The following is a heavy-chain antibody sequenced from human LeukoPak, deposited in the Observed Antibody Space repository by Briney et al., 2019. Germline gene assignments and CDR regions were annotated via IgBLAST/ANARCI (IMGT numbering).Heavy chain of an antibody. V-gene: IGHV1-69*05. J-gene: IGHJ6*03. D-gene: IGHD2-2*02. CDR1: GGTFSSYA. CDR2: IIPIFGKT. Sequence: SVKVSCQASGGTFSSYAISWVRQPPGQGLEWMGGIIPIFGKTNYAQKFQGRVTMTRDISTSTVYMELSSMRSEETAVYYCSRVAAEVVGVPGAIGFGWLRRDYYYMDVEG. CDR3: SRVAAEVVGVPGAIGFGWLRRDYYYMDV.